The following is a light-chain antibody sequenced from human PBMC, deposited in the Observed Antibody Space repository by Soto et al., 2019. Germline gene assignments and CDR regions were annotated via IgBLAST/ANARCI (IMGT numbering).Light chain of an antibody. CDR2: GAS. J-gene: IGKJ2*01. CDR1: QSVSTN. CDR3: QQYNNWPYT. Sequence: EIVMTQSPATLSVSPGERATLSCRASQSVSTNFAWYQQKPGQAPRLLIYGASTRATGVPARFSGSGSGTDFTLTMSSLQSEDCAVYYCQQYNNWPYTFGQGTKLEI. V-gene: IGKV3-15*01.